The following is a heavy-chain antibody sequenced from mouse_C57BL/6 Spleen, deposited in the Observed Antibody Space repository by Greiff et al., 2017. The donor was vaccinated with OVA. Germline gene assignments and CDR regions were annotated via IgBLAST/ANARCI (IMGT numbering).Heavy chain of an antibody. Sequence: EVQLQQSGPELVKPGASVKMSCKASGYTFTDYNMHWVKQSHGKSLEWIGYINPNNGGTSYNQKFKGKATLTVNKSSSTAYMELRSLTSEDSAVYYCARSYYYGSSYGFAYWGQGTLVTVSA. D-gene: IGHD1-1*01. CDR2: INPNNGGT. V-gene: IGHV1-22*01. CDR1: GYTFTDYN. J-gene: IGHJ3*01. CDR3: ARSYYYGSSYGFAY.